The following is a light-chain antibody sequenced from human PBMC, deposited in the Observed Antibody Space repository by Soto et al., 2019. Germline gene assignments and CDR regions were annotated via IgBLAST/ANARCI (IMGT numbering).Light chain of an antibody. V-gene: IGLV2-23*02. J-gene: IGLJ2*01. Sequence: QSVLTQPASVSGSPGQSITISCTGTSSNVGSYKLVSWYQQHPGKAPKLMIFXXXXXPSGVSNRFSGSRSGTTASLTISALQAEDEADYSCYSFAGGATFVFGGGTKVTVL. CDR1: SSNVGSYKL. CDR3: YSFAGGATFV. CDR2: XXX.